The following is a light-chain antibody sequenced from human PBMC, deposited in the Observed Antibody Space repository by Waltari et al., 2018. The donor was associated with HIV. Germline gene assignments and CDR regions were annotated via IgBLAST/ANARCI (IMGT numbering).Light chain of an antibody. Sequence: DIQMTQSPFSVSASVGDRVTIACRASQGISTWLGWYQQKPGEAPKLLIHGASSLQGGVPSRFSGSGSGTDFTLTISSLQPEDFATYYCQQADSFPFTFGPGTKVDMK. CDR3: QQADSFPFT. CDR1: QGISTW. CDR2: GAS. J-gene: IGKJ3*01. V-gene: IGKV1-12*01.